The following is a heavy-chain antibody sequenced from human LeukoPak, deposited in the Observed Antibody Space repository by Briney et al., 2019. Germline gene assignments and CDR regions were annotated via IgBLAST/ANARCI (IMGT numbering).Heavy chain of an antibody. J-gene: IGHJ3*02. CDR1: GYSFTSYW. D-gene: IGHD5-18*01. V-gene: IGHV5-10-1*01. CDR2: IDPRDSYT. CDR3: ATLDTATLNAFDI. Sequence: GESLRISCKGSGYSFTSYWISWVRQMPGKGLEWMGRIDPRDSYTNYSPSFQGHVTISADKSISTAYLQWSSLKASDTAMYYCATLDTATLNAFDIWGQGTMVTVSS.